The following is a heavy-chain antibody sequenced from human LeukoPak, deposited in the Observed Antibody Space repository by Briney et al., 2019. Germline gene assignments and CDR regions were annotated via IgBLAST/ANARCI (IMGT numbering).Heavy chain of an antibody. CDR3: ARDRGAVAVFRSRQFDY. V-gene: IGHV1-18*01. CDR2: ISAYNGNT. J-gene: IGHJ4*02. CDR1: GGTFSSYA. Sequence: ASVKVSCKASGGTFSSYAISWVRQAPGQGLEWMGWISAYNGNTNYAQKLQGRVTMTTDTSTSTAYMELRSLRSDDTAVYYCARDRGAVAVFRSRQFDYWGQGTLVTVSS. D-gene: IGHD6-19*01.